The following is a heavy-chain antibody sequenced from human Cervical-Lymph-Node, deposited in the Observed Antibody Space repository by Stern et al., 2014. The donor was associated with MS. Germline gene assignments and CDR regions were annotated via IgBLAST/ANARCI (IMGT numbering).Heavy chain of an antibody. CDR2: VYYSGAT. D-gene: IGHD2-8*02. CDR1: GDSISSYTHY. J-gene: IGHJ4*02. CDR3: AKHACTGAACPFDL. Sequence: QLQLQESGPGLVKPSETLSLTCAVSGDSISSYTHYWAWIRQPPGKGLEWIGSVYYSGATYYKPSLKRPVTISVDTSKNPSSLGLTSVTAADTAVYYCAKHACTGAACPFDLWGQGTLVTVSS. V-gene: IGHV4-39*01.